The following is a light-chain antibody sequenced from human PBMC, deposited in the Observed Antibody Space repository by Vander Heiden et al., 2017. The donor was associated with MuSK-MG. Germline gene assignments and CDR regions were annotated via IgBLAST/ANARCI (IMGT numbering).Light chain of an antibody. CDR2: DAF. Sequence: EIVLTHSPATLSLSPGERATLSCRASQSVSSYLAWYQQKPGQAPRLLIYDAFNRATGLPARFSGSGSGTEFTLTISSLEPEDFAVYYCQQRTNWPVTFGQGTRLEIK. J-gene: IGKJ5*01. CDR1: QSVSSY. V-gene: IGKV3-11*01. CDR3: QQRTNWPVT.